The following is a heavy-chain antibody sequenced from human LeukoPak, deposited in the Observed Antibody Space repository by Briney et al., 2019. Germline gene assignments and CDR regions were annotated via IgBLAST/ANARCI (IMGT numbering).Heavy chain of an antibody. CDR2: ISGSGGST. CDR1: GFTFSSYS. CDR3: APHPSSGYYAY. Sequence: PGGSLRLSCAASGFTFSSYSMNWVRQAPGKGLEWVSAISGSGGSTYYADSVKGRFTISRDNSKNTLYLQMNSLRAEDTAVYYCAPHPSSGYYAYWGQGTLVTVSS. J-gene: IGHJ4*02. V-gene: IGHV3-23*01. D-gene: IGHD3-22*01.